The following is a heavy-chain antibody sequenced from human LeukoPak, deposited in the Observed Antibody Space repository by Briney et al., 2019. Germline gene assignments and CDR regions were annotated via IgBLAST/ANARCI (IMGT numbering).Heavy chain of an antibody. CDR2: IIPIFGTA. Sequence: RASVKVSCKASGGTFSSYAISWVRQAPGQGLEWMGGIIPIFGTANYAQKFQGRVTITADESTSTAYMELSSLRSEDTAVYYCAREGFDWGASFDIWGQGTMVTVSS. CDR1: GGTFSSYA. D-gene: IGHD7-27*01. J-gene: IGHJ3*02. CDR3: AREGFDWGASFDI. V-gene: IGHV1-69*13.